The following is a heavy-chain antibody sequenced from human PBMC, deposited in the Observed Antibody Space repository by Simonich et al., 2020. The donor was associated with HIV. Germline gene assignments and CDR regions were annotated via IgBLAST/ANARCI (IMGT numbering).Heavy chain of an antibody. CDR3: ARIGPDYYRGYYYMDV. CDR2: INQSESP. Sequence: QVQLQQWGAGLLKPSETLSLTCAVYGGPFSGYYWSWIRQPPGKGLEWIGEINQSESPNYTPSLKSRVSISADTAKKQFSLKLSSVTAADTAVYYCARIGPDYYRGYYYMDVWGKGTTVTVSS. V-gene: IGHV4-34*01. CDR1: GGPFSGYY. D-gene: IGHD3-10*01. J-gene: IGHJ6*03.